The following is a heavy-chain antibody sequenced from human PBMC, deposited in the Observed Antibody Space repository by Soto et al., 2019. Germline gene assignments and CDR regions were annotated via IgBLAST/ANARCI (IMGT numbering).Heavy chain of an antibody. CDR3: ANLISGSWRA. V-gene: IGHV1-18*04. CDR1: GYTFSNYG. Sequence: ASVKVSCKASGYTFSNYGINWVRQAPGQGLEWRGWISAHNGNTNYIQTFQGRVAMTTDTSTSTAYMELGGLRSDDTAVYYCANLISGSWRAWGQGTLVTVSS. CDR2: ISAHNGNT. D-gene: IGHD1-26*01. J-gene: IGHJ5*02.